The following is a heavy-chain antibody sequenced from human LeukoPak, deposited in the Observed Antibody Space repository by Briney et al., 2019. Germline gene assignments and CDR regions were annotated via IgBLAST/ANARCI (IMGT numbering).Heavy chain of an antibody. CDR3: ASPEGAYYYDSSGYYFPFDI. CDR2: IYYSGST. V-gene: IGHV4-39*01. D-gene: IGHD3-22*01. J-gene: IGHJ3*02. CDR1: GGSISSSSYY. Sequence: SETLSLTCTVSGGSISSSSYYWGWIRQPPGQGLEWIGSIYYSGSTYYNPSLKSRVTISVDTSKNQFSLKLSSVTAADTAVYYCASPEGAYYYDSSGYYFPFDIWGQGTMVTVSS.